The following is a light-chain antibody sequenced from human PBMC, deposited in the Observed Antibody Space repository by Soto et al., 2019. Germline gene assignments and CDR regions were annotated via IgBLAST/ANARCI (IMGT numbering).Light chain of an antibody. J-gene: IGLJ2*01. Sequence: QSVLTQPPSASGTPGQRVTISCSGSSSNIGNNNIYWYQQFPGTPPKLLISRNNQRPSGVPDRFSGSKSGTSGSLAISGLRSEDEADYYCAAWDDSLSSVVFGGGTKLTVL. CDR3: AAWDDSLSSVV. CDR2: RNN. V-gene: IGLV1-47*01. CDR1: SSNIGNNN.